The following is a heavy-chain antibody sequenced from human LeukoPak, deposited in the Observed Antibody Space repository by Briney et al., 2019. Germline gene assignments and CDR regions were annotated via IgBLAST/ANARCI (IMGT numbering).Heavy chain of an antibody. CDR1: GFTFSSYS. J-gene: IGHJ4*02. CDR3: AKLVRYDSSGYLDY. CDR2: ISGSGGST. V-gene: IGHV3-23*01. Sequence: GGSLRPSCAASGFTFSSYSMNWVRQAPGKGLEGVSSISGSGGSTYYADSVKGRFTISRDNSKNTLYLQMNSLRAEDTAVYYCAKLVRYDSSGYLDYWGQGTLVTVSS. D-gene: IGHD3-22*01.